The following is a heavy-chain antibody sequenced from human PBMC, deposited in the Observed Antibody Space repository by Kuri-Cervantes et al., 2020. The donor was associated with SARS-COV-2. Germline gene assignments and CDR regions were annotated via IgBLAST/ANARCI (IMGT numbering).Heavy chain of an antibody. J-gene: IGHJ6*02. CDR1: GGTFSSYA. D-gene: IGHD6-13*01. Sequence: SVKVSCKASGGTFSSYAISWVRQAPGQGLEWMGGIIPTFGTANYAQKFQGRVTITADESTSTAYMELSSLRSEDTAVYYCARGNPRGISMDVWGQGTTVTVSS. CDR3: ARGNPRGISMDV. V-gene: IGHV1-69*13. CDR2: IIPTFGTA.